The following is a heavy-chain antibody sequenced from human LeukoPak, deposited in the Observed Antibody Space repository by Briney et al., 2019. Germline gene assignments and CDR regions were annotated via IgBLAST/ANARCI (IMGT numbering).Heavy chain of an antibody. CDR2: IYTSGST. V-gene: IGHV4-4*09. CDR1: GDSISSYY. J-gene: IGHJ4*02. D-gene: IGHD5-18*01. CDR3: ARRGYSYVDY. Sequence: SETLSFTCTVSGDSISSYYWSWIRQPPGKGLEWIGCIYTSGSTYYNPSLKSRVTISVDTSKNQFSVKLSSVTAADTAVYYCARRGYSYVDYWGQGTLVTVSS.